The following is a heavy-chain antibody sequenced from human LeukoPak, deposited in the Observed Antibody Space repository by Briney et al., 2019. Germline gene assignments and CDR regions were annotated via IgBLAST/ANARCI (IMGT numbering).Heavy chain of an antibody. CDR2: VHYSGST. Sequence: SETLPLTCTVSGGSISSYYWSYIRQPPGKGLEWIGYVHYSGSTNYNPSLKSRVTISVDTSKNQFSLKLSSVTAADTAVYYCARAYDTSGYYHAFDIWGQGTVVTVSS. V-gene: IGHV4-59*01. CDR3: ARAYDTSGYYHAFDI. D-gene: IGHD3-22*01. J-gene: IGHJ3*02. CDR1: GGSISSYY.